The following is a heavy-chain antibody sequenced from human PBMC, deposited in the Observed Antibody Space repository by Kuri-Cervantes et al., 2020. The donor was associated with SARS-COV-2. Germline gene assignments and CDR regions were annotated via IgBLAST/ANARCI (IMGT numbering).Heavy chain of an antibody. CDR2: INYIGNS. D-gene: IGHD3-3*02. CDR3: ARHPNSMSGFDP. CDR1: GVSISSTSYY. J-gene: IGHJ5*02. Sequence: SETLSLTCTVSGVSISSTSYYWAWIRQPPGKGLEWIGSINYIGNSYRNPSLRSRVIMSVDTSENQFSVNINSVTAADTAIYFCARHPNSMSGFDPWGQGTPVTVSS. V-gene: IGHV4-39*01.